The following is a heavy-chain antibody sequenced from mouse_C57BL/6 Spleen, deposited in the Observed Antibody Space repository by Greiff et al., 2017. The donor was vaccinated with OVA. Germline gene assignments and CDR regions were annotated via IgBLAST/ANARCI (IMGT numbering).Heavy chain of an antibody. CDR2: IDPSDSYT. CDR3: ARRGSLYYYGSSYTGSYAMDY. V-gene: IGHV1-69*01. Sequence: QVQLQQPGAELVMPGASVKLSCKASGYTFTSYWMHWVKQRPGQGLEWIGEIDPSDSYTNYNQKFKGKSTLTVDKSSSTAYMQLSSLTSEDSAVYYCARRGSLYYYGSSYTGSYAMDYWGQGTSVTVSS. D-gene: IGHD1-1*01. J-gene: IGHJ4*01. CDR1: GYTFTSYW.